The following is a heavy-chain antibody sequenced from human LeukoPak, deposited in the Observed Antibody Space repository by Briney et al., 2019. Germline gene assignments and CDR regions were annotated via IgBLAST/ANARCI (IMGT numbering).Heavy chain of an antibody. Sequence: SETLSLTCAVYGGSFSGYYWSWIRQPPGKGLEWIGEINHSGSTNYDPSLESRVTISVDTSKNQFSLKLSSVTAADTAVYYCARWSVGGYYDILSTYYYGMDVWGQGTTVTVSS. CDR1: GGSFSGYY. J-gene: IGHJ6*02. CDR2: INHSGST. V-gene: IGHV4-34*01. D-gene: IGHD3-9*01. CDR3: ARWSVGGYYDILSTYYYGMDV.